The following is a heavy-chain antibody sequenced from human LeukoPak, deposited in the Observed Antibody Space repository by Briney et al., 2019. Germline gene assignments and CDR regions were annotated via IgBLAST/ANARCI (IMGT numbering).Heavy chain of an antibody. CDR2: ISASGSTS. D-gene: IGHD6-13*01. J-gene: IGHJ4*02. CDR3: AKSGSSNPYYFDY. CDR1: AFTFSSYA. Sequence: GGSLRLSCAASAFTFSSYAISWVRQAPGKGREWVSGISASGSTSYYADSVKGRFTTSRDNSKNTLYLQMNSLRAEDTAVYFCAKSGSSNPYYFDYWGQGTLVTVSS. V-gene: IGHV3-23*01.